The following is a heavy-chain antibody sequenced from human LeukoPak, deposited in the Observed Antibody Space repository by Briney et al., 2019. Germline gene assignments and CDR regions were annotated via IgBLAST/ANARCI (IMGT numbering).Heavy chain of an antibody. CDR3: ASSGPSERSGPSRY. CDR2: ISSSSSYI. D-gene: IGHD6-19*01. J-gene: IGHJ4*02. V-gene: IGHV3-21*01. CDR1: GFTFSSYS. Sequence: PGGSLRLSCAASGFTFSSYSMNWVRQAPGKGLEWVSSISSSSSYIYYADSVKGRFTISRDNAKNSLYLQMNSLRAEDTAVYYCASSGPSERSGPSRYWGQGTLVTVSS.